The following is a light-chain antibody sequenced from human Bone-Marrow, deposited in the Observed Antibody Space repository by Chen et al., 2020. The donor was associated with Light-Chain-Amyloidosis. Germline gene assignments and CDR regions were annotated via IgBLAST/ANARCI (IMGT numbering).Light chain of an antibody. CDR3: QSADSSGTYEVI. V-gene: IGLV3-25*03. J-gene: IGLJ2*01. CDR2: RDT. CDR1: DLPTKY. Sequence: SYELTQSPSVSVSPGQTASLPCSGDDLPTKYAYWYQQKPGQAPVLVIHRDTERPSGISERFSGSSSGTTATLTISGVQAEDEADYHCQSADSSGTYEVIFGGGTKLTVL.